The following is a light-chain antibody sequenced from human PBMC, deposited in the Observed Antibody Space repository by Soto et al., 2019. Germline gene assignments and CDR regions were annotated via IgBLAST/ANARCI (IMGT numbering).Light chain of an antibody. CDR2: HAS. CDR3: QQYASSPLT. J-gene: IGKJ5*01. V-gene: IGKV3-20*01. CDR1: QNVGANY. Sequence: EIVLTQSPGTLSLSPGERATLSCRASQNVGANYLAWYQQKPGQAPRLLIYHASTRASGIPDRFSGSGSGRHFTLTTTRLEPADFALYYCQQYASSPLTFGQGTRLETK.